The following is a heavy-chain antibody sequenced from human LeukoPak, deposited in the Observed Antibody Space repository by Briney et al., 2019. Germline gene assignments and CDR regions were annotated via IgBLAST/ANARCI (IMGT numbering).Heavy chain of an antibody. Sequence: SETLSLTCTVPGGSIRNYCWSWIRQSAGKGLEWIGRISTSGSTNYNPSLKSRVTMSVDTSKNQFSLRLSSVTAADTAVYYCARVSSAARPPFTFYYMDVWGKGTTVTVSS. CDR1: GGSIRNYC. J-gene: IGHJ6*03. CDR2: ISTSGST. D-gene: IGHD6-6*01. V-gene: IGHV4-4*07. CDR3: ARVSSAARPPFTFYYMDV.